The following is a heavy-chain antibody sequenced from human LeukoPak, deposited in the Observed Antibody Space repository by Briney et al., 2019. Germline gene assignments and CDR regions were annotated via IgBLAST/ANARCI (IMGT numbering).Heavy chain of an antibody. CDR2: IISKTDGGTT. J-gene: IGHJ4*02. CDR1: GLIFSNAW. V-gene: IGHV3-15*07. Sequence: GGSLRLSCEASGLIFSNAWMNWVRQAPGKGLEWVGRIISKTDGGTTNYAAPVIGRFTISRDDSKNTLYLQMTSLKIEDTAVYYCTTRLSTSGYPSTAYWDQGTLVTVSS. D-gene: IGHD5/OR15-5a*01. CDR3: TTRLSTSGYPSTAY.